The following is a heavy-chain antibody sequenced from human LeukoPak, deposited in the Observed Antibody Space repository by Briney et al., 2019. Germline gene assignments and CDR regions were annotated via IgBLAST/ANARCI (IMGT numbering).Heavy chain of an antibody. J-gene: IGHJ5*02. CDR2: INHSGRT. CDR3: ARGTNWFDP. V-gene: IGHV4-4*02. Sequence: SETLSLTCAVSGGSISSNNWWSWVRQPPGKGLEWIGEINHSGRTNYNPSLKSRVTMSVDTSKNQFSLKLSTVTAADTAVYYCARGTNWFDPWGQGTLVTVSS. CDR1: GGSISSNNW.